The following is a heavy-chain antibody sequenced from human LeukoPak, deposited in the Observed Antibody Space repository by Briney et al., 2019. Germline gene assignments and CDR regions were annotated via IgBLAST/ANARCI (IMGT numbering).Heavy chain of an antibody. CDR2: IWYDGSKG. D-gene: IGHD3-9*01. J-gene: IGHJ4*02. CDR1: GFTFSTYG. CDR3: ARDLSRKLRFFDWSPFFYFDK. Sequence: RGSLRLSCATSGFTFSTYGMHWVRQAPGKGLEWVAIIWYDGSKGYYAESVKGRFTISRDNSQNTLFLQMNSLRADDTAVYYRARDLSRKLRFFDWSPFFYFDKWGQGTLVTVSS. V-gene: IGHV3-33*01.